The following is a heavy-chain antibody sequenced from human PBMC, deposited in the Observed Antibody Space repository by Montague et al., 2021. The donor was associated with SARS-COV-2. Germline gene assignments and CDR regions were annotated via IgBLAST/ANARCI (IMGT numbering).Heavy chain of an antibody. CDR2: VFHGGRT. CDR1: RSLINSDYY. Sequence: SETLSLTCTVSRSLINSDYYWGWIRQPPGKGLEWMGSVFHGGRTYYNPSLKSRVTISVDTSNNHFSLKLSSVTAADTAMYYCARERDRYCYMDIWGQGTTITVSS. V-gene: IGHV4-38-2*02. J-gene: IGHJ6*03. CDR3: ARERDRYCYMDI.